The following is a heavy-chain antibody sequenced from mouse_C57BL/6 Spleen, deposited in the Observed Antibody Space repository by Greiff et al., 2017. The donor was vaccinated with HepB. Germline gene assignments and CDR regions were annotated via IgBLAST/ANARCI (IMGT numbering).Heavy chain of an antibody. D-gene: IGHD1-1*01. Sequence: EVHLVESGGGLVKPGGSLKLSCAASGFTFSDYGMHWVRQAPEKGLEWVAYISSGSSTIYYADTVKGRFTISRDNAKNTLFLQMTSLRSEDTAMYYCARTHNYYGSSVDYWGQGTTLTVSS. V-gene: IGHV5-17*01. CDR2: ISSGSSTI. J-gene: IGHJ2*01. CDR3: ARTHNYYGSSVDY. CDR1: GFTFSDYG.